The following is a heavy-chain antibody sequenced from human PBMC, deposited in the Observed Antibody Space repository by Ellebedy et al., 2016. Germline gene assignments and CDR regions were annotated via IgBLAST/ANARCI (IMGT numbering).Heavy chain of an antibody. CDR1: GYNFTNYG. Sequence: ASVKVSXXASGYNFTNYGISWVRQAPGQGLEWMGWISTEFGNTNYAEKLQGRVAMTTDTSTNTAYMELRSLRSDDTAVYYCAKGIAVAGDAFDVWGPGTMVTVSS. J-gene: IGHJ3*01. CDR3: AKGIAVAGDAFDV. V-gene: IGHV1-18*01. CDR2: ISTEFGNT. D-gene: IGHD6-19*01.